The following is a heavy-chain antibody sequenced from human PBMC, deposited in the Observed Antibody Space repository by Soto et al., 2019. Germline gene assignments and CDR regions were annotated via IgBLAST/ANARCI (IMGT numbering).Heavy chain of an antibody. CDR2: IYYSGST. D-gene: IGHD3-9*01. CDR3: ARGDPVLTGYYFVEY. J-gene: IGHJ4*02. CDR1: GGSISSGGYY. V-gene: IGHV4-31*03. Sequence: PSETLSLTCTVSGGSISSGGYYWSWIRQHPGKGLEWIGYIYYSGSTYYNPSLKSRATISVDTSKNQFSLKLSSVTAADTVVYYCARGDPVLTGYYFVEYWGQGTLVTVAS.